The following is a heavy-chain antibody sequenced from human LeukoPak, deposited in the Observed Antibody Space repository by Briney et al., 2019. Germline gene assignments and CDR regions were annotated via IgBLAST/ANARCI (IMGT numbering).Heavy chain of an antibody. J-gene: IGHJ4*02. Sequence: GGSLRLSCAASGFTFSSYSMNWVRQAPGKGLEWVSSISSSSSYIYYADSVKGRFTISRDNAKNSLYLQMNSLRAEDTAVYYCARGDDFWSEVDYWGQGTLVTVSS. CDR1: GFTFSSYS. CDR3: ARGDDFWSEVDY. V-gene: IGHV3-21*01. D-gene: IGHD3-3*01. CDR2: ISSSSSYI.